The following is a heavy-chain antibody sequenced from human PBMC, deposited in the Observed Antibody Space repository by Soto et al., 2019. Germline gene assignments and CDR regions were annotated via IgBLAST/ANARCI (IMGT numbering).Heavy chain of an antibody. V-gene: IGHV1-2*04. CDR3: ARDDYSGTYFLDY. CDR1: GYTLTDYY. D-gene: IGHD1-26*01. Sequence: ASVKVSCKASGYTLTDYYIYWVRQAPGQGLEWMGWINPDNGGTNYAPKFQGWVTMTRDASISTVYMEVSRLTSDDTAIYFCARDDYSGTYFLDYWGQGTLVTVSS. CDR2: INPDNGGT. J-gene: IGHJ4*02.